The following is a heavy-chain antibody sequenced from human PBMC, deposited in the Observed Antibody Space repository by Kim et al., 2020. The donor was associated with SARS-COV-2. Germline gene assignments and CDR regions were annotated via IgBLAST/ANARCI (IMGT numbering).Heavy chain of an antibody. CDR2: ISRSGDTP. V-gene: IGHV3-23*01. CDR3: ARDDGGVELTSAYY. J-gene: IGHJ4*02. D-gene: IGHD1-26*01. CDR1: GFYFTSFV. Sequence: GGSLRLSCAASGFYFTSFVMTWVRQAPGKGLEWVSTISRSGDTPYYTDSVKGRFTISRDNSKNVLYLQMNSLRAEDTAIYYCARDDGGVELTSAYYWGQG.